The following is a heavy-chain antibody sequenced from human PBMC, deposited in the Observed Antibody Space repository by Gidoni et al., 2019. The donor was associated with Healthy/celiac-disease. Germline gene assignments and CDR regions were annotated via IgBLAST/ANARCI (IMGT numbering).Heavy chain of an antibody. CDR1: GGSISSYY. Sequence: QVQLQESGPGLVKTSETLSLTCTVSGGSISSYYWSWIRQPPGKGLVWIGYIYYSGSTNYNPTLKSRVTISVDTSKNQFSLKLSSVTAADTAVYYCASSDGYNSFDYWGQGTLVTVSS. D-gene: IGHD5-12*01. J-gene: IGHJ4*02. V-gene: IGHV4-59*01. CDR2: IYYSGST. CDR3: ASSDGYNSFDY.